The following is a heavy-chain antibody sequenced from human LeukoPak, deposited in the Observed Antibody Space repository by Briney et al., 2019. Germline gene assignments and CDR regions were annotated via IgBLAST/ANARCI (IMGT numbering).Heavy chain of an antibody. J-gene: IGHJ6*03. D-gene: IGHD3-3*01. V-gene: IGHV3-30*02. CDR2: IRYDGSNK. Sequence: PGGSLRLSCAASGFTFSSYGMHWVRQAPGKGLEWVAFIRYDGSNKYYADSVKGRFTISRDNSKNTLYLQMNSLRAEDTAVYYCATRSNTRKNNKYYYYYYMDVWGKGTTVTVSS. CDR3: ATRSNTRKNNKYYYYYYMDV. CDR1: GFTFSSYG.